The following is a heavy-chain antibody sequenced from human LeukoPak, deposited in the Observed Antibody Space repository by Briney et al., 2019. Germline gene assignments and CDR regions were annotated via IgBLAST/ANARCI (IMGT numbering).Heavy chain of an antibody. V-gene: IGHV3-21*01. J-gene: IGHJ3*02. CDR3: ARARMATIDSFDI. CDR1: GFTFSSYS. Sequence: GGSLRLSCAASGFTFSSYSRNWVRQAPGKGREWVSSISSSSSYIYYADSVKGRFTISRDNAKNSLYLQMNSLRAEDTAVYYCARARMATIDSFDIWGQGTMVTVSS. CDR2: ISSSSSYI. D-gene: IGHD5-24*01.